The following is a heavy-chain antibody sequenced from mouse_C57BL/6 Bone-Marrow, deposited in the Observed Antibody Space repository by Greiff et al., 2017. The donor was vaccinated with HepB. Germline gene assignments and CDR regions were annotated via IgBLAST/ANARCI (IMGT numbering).Heavy chain of an antibody. CDR2: ISNLAYSI. CDR1: GFTFSDYG. J-gene: IGHJ4*01. CDR3: ARHRRYAMDY. V-gene: IGHV5-15*01. Sequence: EVHLVESGGGLVQPGGSLKLSCAASGFTFSDYGMAWVRQAPRKGPEWVAFISNLAYSIYYADTVTGRFTISRENATNTLYLEMSSLRSEDTAMYYCARHRRYAMDYWGQGTSVTVSS.